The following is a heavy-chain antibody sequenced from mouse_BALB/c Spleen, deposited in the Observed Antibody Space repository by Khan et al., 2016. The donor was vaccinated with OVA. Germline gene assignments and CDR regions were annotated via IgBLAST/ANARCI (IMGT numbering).Heavy chain of an antibody. CDR3: ARDYWFTY. CDR2: ISSGGTT. Sequence: EVELVESGGDLVKPGGSLKLSCAASGFTFSNYAMSWVRQTPEQRLEWVASISSGGTTYYPDSVKGRFTISSDNARNILYLQMNSLRSEDTAMCYCARDYWFTYWGQGTLVTVSA. V-gene: IGHV5-6-5*01. J-gene: IGHJ3*01. D-gene: IGHD1-1*02. CDR1: GFTFSNYA.